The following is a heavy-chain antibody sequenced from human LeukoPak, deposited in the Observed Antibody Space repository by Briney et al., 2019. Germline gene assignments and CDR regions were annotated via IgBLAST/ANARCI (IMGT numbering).Heavy chain of an antibody. J-gene: IGHJ4*02. CDR1: GFTFSSYW. V-gene: IGHV3-7*01. D-gene: IGHD6-19*01. Sequence: GGSLRLSCAASGFTFSSYWMSWVRQAPGKGLEWVANIKQDGSEKYYVDCVKGRFTMSRDNARNSLYLQMNSLRVEDTAVYYCARETGIPVAGLNPCYFDYWGQGTLVTVSS. CDR3: ARETGIPVAGLNPCYFDY. CDR2: IKQDGSEK.